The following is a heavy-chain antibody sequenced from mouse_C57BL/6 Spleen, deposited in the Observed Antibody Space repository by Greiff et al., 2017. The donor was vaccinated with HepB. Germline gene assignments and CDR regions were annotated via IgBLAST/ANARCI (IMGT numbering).Heavy chain of an antibody. CDR2: INPNNGGT. Sequence: EVQLQQSGPELVKPGASVKISCKASGYTFTDYYMNWVKQSHGKSLEWIGDINPNNGGTSYNQKFKGKATLTVDKSSSTAYMELRSLTSEDSAVYYCARGGYYGYAMDYWGLGTSVTVSS. D-gene: IGHD2-1*01. V-gene: IGHV1-26*01. J-gene: IGHJ4*01. CDR3: ARGGYYGYAMDY. CDR1: GYTFTDYY.